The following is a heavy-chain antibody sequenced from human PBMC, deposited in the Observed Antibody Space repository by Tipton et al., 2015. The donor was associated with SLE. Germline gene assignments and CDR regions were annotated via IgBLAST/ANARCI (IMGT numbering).Heavy chain of an antibody. V-gene: IGHV3-48*03. Sequence: SLRLSCAASGFTFSTYEMNWVRQAPGKGLEWVSYISSSGSTMFYADSVKGRFTISRDSAKNSLHLQMNSLRVEDTAVYYCARSQSWGDFDYWGQGTLVTVSS. CDR2: ISSSGSTM. J-gene: IGHJ4*02. CDR3: ARSQSWGDFDY. D-gene: IGHD3-10*01. CDR1: GFTFSTYE.